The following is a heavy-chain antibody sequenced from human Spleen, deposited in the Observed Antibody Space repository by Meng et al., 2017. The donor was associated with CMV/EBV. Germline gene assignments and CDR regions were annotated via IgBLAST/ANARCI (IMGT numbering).Heavy chain of an antibody. Sequence: GGSLRLSCKASGYSFTNYWIAWVRQMPGKGLEYMGIIFPGDSDTRYSPAFQGQVTISADKSINTAYLQWSSLKASDTAMYYCARPQLISSWYYFDFWGLGTLVTVSS. D-gene: IGHD6-13*01. J-gene: IGHJ4*02. CDR2: IFPGDSDT. CDR3: ARPQLISSWYYFDF. V-gene: IGHV5-51*01. CDR1: GYSFTNYW.